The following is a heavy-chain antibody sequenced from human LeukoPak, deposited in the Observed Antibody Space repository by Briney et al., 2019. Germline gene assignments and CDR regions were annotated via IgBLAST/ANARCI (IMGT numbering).Heavy chain of an antibody. CDR1: GGSFSGYY. D-gene: IGHD3-22*01. V-gene: IGHV4-34*01. CDR3: ARRITMIVVVRGYFDY. J-gene: IGHJ4*02. Sequence: SETLSLTCAVYGGSFSGYYRSWIRQPPGKGLEWIGEINHSGSTNYNPSLKSRVTISVDTSKNQFSLKLSSVTAADTAVYYCARRITMIVVVRGYFDYWGQGTLVTVSS. CDR2: INHSGST.